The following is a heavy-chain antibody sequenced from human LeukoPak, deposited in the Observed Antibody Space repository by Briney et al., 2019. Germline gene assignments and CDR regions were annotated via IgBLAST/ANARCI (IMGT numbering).Heavy chain of an antibody. CDR3: AKGPVVTFDI. J-gene: IGHJ3*02. CDR1: GYTFSSYA. Sequence: SVKVSCKASGYTFSSYAISWVRQAPGQGLEWMGGIIPIFDTGNYAQKFQGRLTITADESTSTAYMELSSLRSEDTAVYYCAKGPVVTFDIWGQGTMVTVSS. CDR2: IIPIFDTG. V-gene: IGHV1-69*01. D-gene: IGHD2-15*01.